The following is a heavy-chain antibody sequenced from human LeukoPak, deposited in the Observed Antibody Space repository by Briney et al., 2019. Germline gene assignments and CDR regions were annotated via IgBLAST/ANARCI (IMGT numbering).Heavy chain of an antibody. J-gene: IGHJ4*02. Sequence: SETLSLTCTVSGGSISSYYWSWIRQPPGKGLEWIGYIYYSGSTNYNPSLKSRVTISVDTSKNQFSLKLNSVTAADTAVFYCAANSADYNTLGSSYKVWGQGTLVTVSS. V-gene: IGHV4-59*08. CDR1: GGSISSYY. CDR2: IYYSGST. D-gene: IGHD3-10*01. CDR3: AANSADYNTLGSSYKV.